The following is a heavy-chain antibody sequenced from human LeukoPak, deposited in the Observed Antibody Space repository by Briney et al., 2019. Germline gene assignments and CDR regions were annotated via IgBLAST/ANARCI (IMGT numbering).Heavy chain of an antibody. J-gene: IGHJ5*02. Sequence: SETLSLTCAVYGGSFSSYYWSWIRQPPGKGLEWIGEINHSGSTNYNPSLKSRVTISVDTSKNQFSLKLSSVTAADTAVYYCAREGSAGSYLNWFDPWGQGTLVTVSS. CDR3: AREGSAGSYLNWFDP. D-gene: IGHD1-26*01. CDR1: GGSFSSYY. V-gene: IGHV4-34*01. CDR2: INHSGST.